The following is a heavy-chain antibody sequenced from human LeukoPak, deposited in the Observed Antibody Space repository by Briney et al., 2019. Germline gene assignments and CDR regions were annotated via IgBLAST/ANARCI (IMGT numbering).Heavy chain of an antibody. CDR1: GFFFNSHW. V-gene: IGHV3-7*01. J-gene: IGHJ2*01. CDR3: ARVRTEWYIDL. Sequence: GGSLTLSCAVFGFFFNSHWMTWARQPPGVGREWVGNIRQDGDEKFYADSVRGRFTIYRDNPKNSLYLHLNSLRAEDTAIYYCARVRTEWYIDLWGRGTLVTVSP. CDR2: IRQDGDEK. D-gene: IGHD2-8*02.